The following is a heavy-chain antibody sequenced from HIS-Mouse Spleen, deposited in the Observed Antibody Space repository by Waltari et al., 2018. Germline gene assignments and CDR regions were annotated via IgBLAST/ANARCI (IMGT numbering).Heavy chain of an antibody. V-gene: IGHV4-59*08. J-gene: IGHJ3*02. Sequence: QVQLQESGPGLVKPSETLSLTCTVSGGSISSYYWSWIRQPPGKGLEWIGYIYYSGSTDSNPSLKSRVTISVDTSKNQFSLKLSSVTAADTAVYYCAAPGYSSSWYAFDIWGQGTMVTVSS. CDR3: AAPGYSSSWYAFDI. D-gene: IGHD6-13*01. CDR1: GGSISSYY. CDR2: IYYSGST.